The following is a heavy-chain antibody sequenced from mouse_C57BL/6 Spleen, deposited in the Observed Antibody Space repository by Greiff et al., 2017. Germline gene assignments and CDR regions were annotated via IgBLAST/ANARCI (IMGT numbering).Heavy chain of an antibody. Sequence: QVQLKESGPELVKPGASVKISCKASGYAFSSSWMNWVKQRPGKGLEWIGRIYPGDGDTNYNGKFKGKATLTADKSSSTAYMQLSSLTSEDSAVYFCARSGDSSGAWFAYWGQGTLVTVSA. V-gene: IGHV1-82*01. J-gene: IGHJ3*01. CDR3: ARSGDSSGAWFAY. CDR2: IYPGDGDT. CDR1: GYAFSSSW. D-gene: IGHD3-2*02.